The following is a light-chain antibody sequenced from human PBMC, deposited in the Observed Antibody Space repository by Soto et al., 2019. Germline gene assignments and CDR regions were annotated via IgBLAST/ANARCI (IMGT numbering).Light chain of an antibody. J-gene: IGLJ3*02. CDR2: EVS. Sequence: QSVLTQPPSASGSRGQSVTISCTGTSSDVGGYNYVSWCQQHPGKAPKLMIYEVSKRPSGVPDRFSGSKSGNTASLTVSGLQPEDEADYYCSSYAGSNNLGVFGGGTKLTVL. CDR1: SSDVGGYNY. V-gene: IGLV2-8*01. CDR3: SSYAGSNNLGV.